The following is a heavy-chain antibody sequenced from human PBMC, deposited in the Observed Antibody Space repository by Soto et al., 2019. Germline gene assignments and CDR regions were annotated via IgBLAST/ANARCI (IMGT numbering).Heavy chain of an antibody. CDR1: GGSISSYY. J-gene: IGHJ4*02. Sequence: PSETLSLTCTVSGGSISSYYWSWIRQPPGKGLEWIGYIYYSGSTNYNPSLKSRVTISVDTSKNQFSLKLSSVTAADTAVYYCARYSIAVAGKYYFDYWGQGTRVTVSS. CDR3: ARYSIAVAGKYYFDY. D-gene: IGHD6-19*01. CDR2: IYYSGST. V-gene: IGHV4-59*01.